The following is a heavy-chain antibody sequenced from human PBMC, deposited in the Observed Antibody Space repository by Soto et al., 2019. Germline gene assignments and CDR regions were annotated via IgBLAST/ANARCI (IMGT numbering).Heavy chain of an antibody. CDR1: GFTFSSNW. CDR3: ERGVRFQTNVYYFDS. V-gene: IGHV3-7*04. CDR2: IKQDGSEE. Sequence: GSLRLACAAAGFTFSSNWMSWVRQAPGKGLEWVANIKQDGSEEYYVDSVKGRFIISRDNAKNSVYLQMNSLRAEDTAAYYCERGVRFQTNVYYFDSWGQGTLVTVYS. D-gene: IGHD2-21*01. J-gene: IGHJ4*02.